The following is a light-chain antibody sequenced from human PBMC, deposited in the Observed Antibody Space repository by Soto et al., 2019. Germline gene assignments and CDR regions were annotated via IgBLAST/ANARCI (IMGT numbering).Light chain of an antibody. CDR2: ANN. CDR1: SSNIGAAYD. Sequence: QSVLTQPPSVSGAPGQRVTISCTGSSSNIGAAYDVHWYRQLPGTAPKLLIYANNNRPAGVPDRFSASKSGTSASLAITGLQAEDEADYYCQSYDTSPSGAVFGGGTQLTVL. CDR3: QSYDTSPSGAV. J-gene: IGLJ7*01. V-gene: IGLV1-40*01.